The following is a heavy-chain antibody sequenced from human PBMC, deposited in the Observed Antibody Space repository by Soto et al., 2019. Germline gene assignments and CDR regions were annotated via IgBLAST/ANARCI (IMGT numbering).Heavy chain of an antibody. Sequence: SVKVSCKAFAGTFLSYRINWVRQAPGHMLEWVGGIVPLYRTADYAHRFQDRVTLTRDMSTATTYMQRSRLTSEDTAIYSCASDATAWLLMVPSDYWGQGTLVTVSS. CDR1: AGTFLSYR. D-gene: IGHD2-8*01. CDR3: ASDATAWLLMVPSDY. V-gene: IGHV1-69*05. CDR2: IVPLYRTA. J-gene: IGHJ4*02.